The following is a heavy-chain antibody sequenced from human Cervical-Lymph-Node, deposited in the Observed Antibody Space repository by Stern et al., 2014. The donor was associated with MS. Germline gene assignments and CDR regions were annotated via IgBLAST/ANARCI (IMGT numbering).Heavy chain of an antibody. V-gene: IGHV7-4-1*02. CDR3: ATQGASGFGVSPTGY. Sequence: VRLVESGSELKKPGASVKVSCKTSGYSFTTSALNWVRQAPGQGLEWMGWINTNTGDPLYAQAFAGRFVFSLDTSVRTAYLQINILKPEDSAIYYCATQGASGFGVSPTGYWGQGTLVTVSS. J-gene: IGHJ4*02. CDR1: GYSFTTSA. D-gene: IGHD1-26*01. CDR2: INTNTGDP.